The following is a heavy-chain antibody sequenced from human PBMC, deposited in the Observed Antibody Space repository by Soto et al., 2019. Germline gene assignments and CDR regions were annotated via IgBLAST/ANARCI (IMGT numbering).Heavy chain of an antibody. Sequence: QVQLQESGPGLVKPSETLSLTCTVSGGSISGYYWSWIRQPPGKGLEWIGYVWHSGSTNYNPSLKSRVTISVDTSKNQFSLKLSSMTAEDTAVYSCASYGSGSYSFVYWCQGTLVTVSS. D-gene: IGHD3-10*01. V-gene: IGHV4-59*08. CDR3: ASYGSGSYSFVY. J-gene: IGHJ4*02. CDR1: GGSISGYY. CDR2: VWHSGST.